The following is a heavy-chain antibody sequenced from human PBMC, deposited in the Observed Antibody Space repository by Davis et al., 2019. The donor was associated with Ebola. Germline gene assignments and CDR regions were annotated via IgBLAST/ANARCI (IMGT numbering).Heavy chain of an antibody. CDR1: GYTFTSYG. D-gene: IGHD2-15*01. CDR3: ARERLGYCSGGSCHDP. V-gene: IGHV1-18*01. Sequence: ASVKVSCKASGYTFTSYGISWVRQAPGQGLEWMGWISAYNGNTNYAQKFQGRVTITADESTSTAYTELSSLRSEDTAVYYCARERLGYCSGGSCHDPWGQGTLVTVSS. CDR2: ISAYNGNT. J-gene: IGHJ5*02.